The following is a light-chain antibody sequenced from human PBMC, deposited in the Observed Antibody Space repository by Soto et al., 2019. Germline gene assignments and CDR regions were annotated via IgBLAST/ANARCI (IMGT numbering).Light chain of an antibody. Sequence: DIQMTQSPSSVSASVGDSVTITCRASQGIDNWLAWYQQKPGMAPKLLISAASNLQSGVPTRFNRSGSGTDFTLTINSLQPEDFATYFCQQAIHFPLAFGGGTKVEI. CDR1: QGIDNW. V-gene: IGKV1-12*01. CDR3: QQAIHFPLA. CDR2: AAS. J-gene: IGKJ4*01.